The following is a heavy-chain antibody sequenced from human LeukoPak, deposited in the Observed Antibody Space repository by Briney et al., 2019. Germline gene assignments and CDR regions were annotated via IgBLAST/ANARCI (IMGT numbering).Heavy chain of an antibody. CDR1: GGSITSSTYY. D-gene: IGHD6-13*01. V-gene: IGHV4-39*01. CDR2: IYYGGST. Sequence: SETLSLTCAVSGGSITSSTYYWGWIRQPPGKGLEWIGSIYYGGSTFYNPSLKSRVTISVDTSNNQFSLKLSSVTAADTAVYYCARQVWGSSSWYWFDPWGQGTLVTVSS. J-gene: IGHJ5*02. CDR3: ARQVWGSSSWYWFDP.